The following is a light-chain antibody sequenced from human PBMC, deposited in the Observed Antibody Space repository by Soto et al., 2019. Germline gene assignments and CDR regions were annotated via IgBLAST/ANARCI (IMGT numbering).Light chain of an antibody. V-gene: IGKV3-11*01. CDR1: QSVSSY. CDR3: QQRSNWPLT. CDR2: DAS. J-gene: IGKJ4*01. Sequence: EIVLTQSPATLSSSPGERATLSCRASQSVSSYLAWYQQQPGQAPRLLIYDASNRATGIPARFRGSGSGTDFTLTISSLEPDDFAVYYCQQRSNWPLTFGGGTKVEIK.